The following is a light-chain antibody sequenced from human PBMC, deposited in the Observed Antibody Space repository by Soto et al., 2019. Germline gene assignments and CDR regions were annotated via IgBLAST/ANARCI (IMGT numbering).Light chain of an antibody. CDR2: DVS. Sequence: QSALTQPASVSESPGQSITISCTGTSSDVGGYNYVSWYQQHPGKAPKLMIYDVSNRPSGVSNRFSGSKSGNTASLTISGLQAEDEADYYCSSYTSSSTLGMGFGTGTKVTVL. J-gene: IGLJ1*01. CDR3: SSYTSSSTLGMG. CDR1: SSDVGGYNY. V-gene: IGLV2-14*01.